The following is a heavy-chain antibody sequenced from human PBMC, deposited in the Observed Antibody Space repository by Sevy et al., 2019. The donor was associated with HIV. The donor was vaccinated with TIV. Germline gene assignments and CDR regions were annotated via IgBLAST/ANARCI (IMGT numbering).Heavy chain of an antibody. J-gene: IGHJ6*02. CDR3: TLQDIVVVPATRGFYYYYGMDV. CDR1: GFTFSNAW. D-gene: IGHD2-2*01. V-gene: IGHV3-15*01. Sequence: GGSLRLSCAASGFTFSNAWMSWVRQAPGKGLEWVDRIKSKTDGGTTDYAAPVKGRFTISRDDSKNTLYLQMNSLKTEDTAVYYCTLQDIVVVPATRGFYYYYGMDVWGQGTTVTV. CDR2: IKSKTDGGTT.